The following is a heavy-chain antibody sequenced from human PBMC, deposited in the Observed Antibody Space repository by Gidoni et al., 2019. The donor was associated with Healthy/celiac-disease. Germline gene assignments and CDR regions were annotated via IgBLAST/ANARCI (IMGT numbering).Heavy chain of an antibody. CDR3: AKPRGDGYNLERGFDY. CDR2: ISYDGSNK. Sequence: QVPLVESGGGVVQPWRSLRLSCSASCFTFRSHGMHWVRQAPGKGLEWVAVISYDGSNKDYADSVKGRFTITRDNSKNTLYLKRNSLRAEDTAVYYCAKPRGDGYNLERGFDYWGQGTLVTVSS. V-gene: IGHV3-30*18. D-gene: IGHD3-10*01. J-gene: IGHJ4*02. CDR1: CFTFRSHG.